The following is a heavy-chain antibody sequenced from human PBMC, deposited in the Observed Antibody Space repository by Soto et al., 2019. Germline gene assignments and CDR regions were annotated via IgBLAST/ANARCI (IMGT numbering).Heavy chain of an antibody. CDR2: IYYSGST. J-gene: IGHJ5*02. Sequence: QVQLQESGPGLVKPSETLSLTCTVSGGSISSSGYYWAWIRQSPEKGLEWIASIYYSGSTYYTPSLESRLVTSADTAEDPFSLKLRSVTVVDTAVYDCSTHQQCPAFDPWVRGALVIVSS. D-gene: IGHD6-19*01. CDR1: GGSISSSGYY. V-gene: IGHV4-39*01. CDR3: STHQQCPAFDP.